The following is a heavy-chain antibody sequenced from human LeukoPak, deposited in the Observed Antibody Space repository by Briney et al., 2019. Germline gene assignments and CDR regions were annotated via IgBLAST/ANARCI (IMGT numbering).Heavy chain of an antibody. J-gene: IGHJ4*02. Sequence: GGSLRLSCAASGFTSSNYGMNWVRQAPGKGLEWVSYISSSSSYICYADSVKGRFTISRDNAKNSLYLQMNSLRAEDTAVYYCAKVLEQLVPDYWGQGTLVTVSS. CDR2: ISSSSSYI. V-gene: IGHV3-21*01. CDR3: AKVLEQLVPDY. D-gene: IGHD6-6*01. CDR1: GFTSSNYG.